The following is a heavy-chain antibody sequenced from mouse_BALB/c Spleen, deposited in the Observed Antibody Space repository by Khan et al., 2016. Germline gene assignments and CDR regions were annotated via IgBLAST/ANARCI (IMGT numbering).Heavy chain of an antibody. D-gene: IGHD1-1*02. V-gene: IGHV4-1*02. Sequence: EVKLLESGGGLVQPGGSLKLSCAASGFDLSRYWMSWVRQAPGKGLEWIGEINPDSSTINYTPSLKDKFIISRDNAKNTLYLQMSKVRSEDTALYYCARGGGNGGAMDYWGQGTAVTVSS. CDR3: ARGGGNGGAMDY. CDR2: INPDSSTI. J-gene: IGHJ4*01. CDR1: GFDLSRYW.